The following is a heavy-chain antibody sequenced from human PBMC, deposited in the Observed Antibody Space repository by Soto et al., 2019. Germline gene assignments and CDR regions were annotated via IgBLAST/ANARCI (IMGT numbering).Heavy chain of an antibody. V-gene: IGHV1-69*13. CDR3: ARAGDSSSPDVSYYYGMDV. D-gene: IGHD6-6*01. CDR2: IIPIFGTA. J-gene: IGHJ6*02. CDR1: GGTFSSYA. Sequence: ASVKVSCKASGGTFSSYAISWVRQAPGQGLEWMGGIIPIFGTANYAQKFQGRVTITADESTSTAYMELSSLRSEDTAVYYCARAGDSSSPDVSYYYGMDVWGQGTTVTVSS.